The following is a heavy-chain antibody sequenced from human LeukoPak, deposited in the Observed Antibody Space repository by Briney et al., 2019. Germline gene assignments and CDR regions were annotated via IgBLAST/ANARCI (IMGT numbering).Heavy chain of an antibody. CDR2: ISGSGGST. Sequence: GGSLRLSCAASGFTFSSYSMNWVRQAPGKGLEWVSAISGSGGSTYYADSVKGRFTISRDNSKNTLYLQMNSLRAEDTAVYYCAKDSGYGWDYWGQGTLVTVSS. J-gene: IGHJ4*02. V-gene: IGHV3-23*01. CDR3: AKDSGYGWDY. CDR1: GFTFSSYS. D-gene: IGHD5-12*01.